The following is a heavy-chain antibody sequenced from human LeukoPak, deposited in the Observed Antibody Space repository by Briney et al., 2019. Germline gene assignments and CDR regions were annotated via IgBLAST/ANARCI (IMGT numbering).Heavy chain of an antibody. D-gene: IGHD3-16*02. J-gene: IGHJ6*03. V-gene: IGHV1-69*05. Sequence: SVKVSCKASGGTFSSYAVSWVRQAPGQGLEWMGRIIPIFGTANYAQKFQGRVTITTDESTSTAYMELSSLRSEDTAVYYCAREARYGGYYYYYYMDVWGKGTTVTVSS. CDR3: AREARYGGYYYYYYMDV. CDR2: IIPIFGTA. CDR1: GGTFSSYA.